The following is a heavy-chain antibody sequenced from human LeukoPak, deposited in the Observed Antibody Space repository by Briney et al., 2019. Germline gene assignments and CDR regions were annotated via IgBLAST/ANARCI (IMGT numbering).Heavy chain of an antibody. Sequence: ASVTVSYMASGYTFNNYSMHWVRLAPGQGLEWMGIINPSGGTTSYAQKFQGRVTLTRDTSTSTVYMELSSLRSEDTAIYYCARTSGYRNWFDPWGQGTLVIVSS. CDR2: INPSGGTT. J-gene: IGHJ5*02. CDR3: ARTSGYRNWFDP. CDR1: GYTFNNYS. D-gene: IGHD3-22*01. V-gene: IGHV1-46*02.